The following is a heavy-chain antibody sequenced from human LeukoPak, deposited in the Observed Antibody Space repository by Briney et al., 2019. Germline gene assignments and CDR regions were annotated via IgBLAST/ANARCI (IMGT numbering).Heavy chain of an antibody. CDR2: ISGSGGNT. V-gene: IGHV3-23*01. CDR1: GFTFSSYA. J-gene: IGHJ4*02. Sequence: GGSLRLSCAASGFTFSSYAMSWVRQAPGKGLEWVSTISGSGGNTYHADSVRGRFTISRDNSKNTVYLQMNSLRAEDKAIYYCAKVSWANYFDYWGQGTLVTVSS. CDR3: AKVSWANYFDY. D-gene: IGHD6-13*01.